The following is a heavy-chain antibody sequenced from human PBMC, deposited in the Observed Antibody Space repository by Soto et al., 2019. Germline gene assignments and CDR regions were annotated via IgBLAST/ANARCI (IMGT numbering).Heavy chain of an antibody. D-gene: IGHD3-9*01. CDR3: ARHGSYYDILTGYSPYYYYGMDV. Sequence: SETLSLTCSVYGGSFSGYYWSWIRQPPGKGLEWIGEINDSGITNYNPSLKSRVTMSVDTSKNQLSLKLNSVTAADTAVYYCARHGSYYDILTGYSPYYYYGMDVWGQGTTVTVSS. CDR2: INDSGIT. J-gene: IGHJ6*02. CDR1: GGSFSGYY. V-gene: IGHV4-34*01.